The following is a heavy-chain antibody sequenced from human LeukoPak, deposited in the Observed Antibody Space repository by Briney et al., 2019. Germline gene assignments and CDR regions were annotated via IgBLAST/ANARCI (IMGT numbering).Heavy chain of an antibody. J-gene: IGHJ4*02. CDR2: IRYHGSNI. CDR1: GFTFSSYG. CDR3: AKVLTGYCGSTSCPFDS. V-gene: IGHV3-30*02. Sequence: GGSLRLSCTASGFTFSSYGMHWVRQAPGKGLEWVAYIRYHGSNINYADSVEGRFTISRDNSKDTLFLQMSSLRAEDTAVYYCAKVLTGYCGSTSCPFDSWGQGTLVTVSS. D-gene: IGHD2-2*01.